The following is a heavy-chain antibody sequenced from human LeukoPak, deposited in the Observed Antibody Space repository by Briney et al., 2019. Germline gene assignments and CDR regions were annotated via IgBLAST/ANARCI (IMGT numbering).Heavy chain of an antibody. Sequence: SVKVSCKASGGTFSSYAISWVRQAPGQRLEWMGRIIPIFGIANYAQKFQGRVTITADKSTSTAYMELSSLRSEDTAVYYCASDYYDSSGYYYPLDYWGQGTLVTVSS. D-gene: IGHD3-22*01. CDR3: ASDYYDSSGYYYPLDY. J-gene: IGHJ4*02. V-gene: IGHV1-69*04. CDR2: IIPIFGIA. CDR1: GGTFSSYA.